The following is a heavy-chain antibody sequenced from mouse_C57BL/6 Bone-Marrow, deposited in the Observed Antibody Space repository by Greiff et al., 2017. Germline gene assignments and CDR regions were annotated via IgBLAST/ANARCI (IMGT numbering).Heavy chain of an antibody. CDR2: ISSGGSYT. J-gene: IGHJ1*03. D-gene: IGHD1-1*01. CDR3: ARQITTVVAIWYFDV. V-gene: IGHV5-6*02. Sequence: EVKLVESGGDLVKPGGSLKLSCAASGFTFSSYGMSWVRQTPDKRLEWVATISSGGSYTYYPDSVKGRFTISRDNAKNTLYLQMSSLKSEDTAMYYCARQITTVVAIWYFDVWGTGTTVTVSS. CDR1: GFTFSSYG.